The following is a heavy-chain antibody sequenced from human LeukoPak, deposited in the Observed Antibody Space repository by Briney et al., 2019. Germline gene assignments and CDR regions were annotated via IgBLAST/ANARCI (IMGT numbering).Heavy chain of an antibody. CDR1: GGSISSYY. CDR2: IDYSGST. D-gene: IGHD3-10*01. CDR3: ARGFGGGYASGGFDP. Sequence: SETLSLTCTVSGGSISSYYWSWIRQSPGKGLEWIGYIDYSGSTKYNPSLKSRVTISVDTSKNQFSLKLSSVTAADTAVYYCARGFGGGYASGGFDPWGQGTLVTVSS. J-gene: IGHJ5*02. V-gene: IGHV4-59*01.